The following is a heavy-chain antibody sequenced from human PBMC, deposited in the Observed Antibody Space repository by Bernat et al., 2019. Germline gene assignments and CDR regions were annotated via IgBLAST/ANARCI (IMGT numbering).Heavy chain of an antibody. CDR2: ISYRGTNT. V-gene: IGHV3-30-3*01. Sequence: QVQLVESGGGVVQPGGSLRLSCAASGFTFSSYAMHWVRQAPGKGLEWVALISYRGTNTYYADSVKGRFTISRDDSMNTLYLQLNSLRGEEKGNYYWGGGPAAVAHLPSYYFDYWGQGTLVTVSS. CDR3: GGGPAAVAHLPSYYFDY. D-gene: IGHD4-23*01. J-gene: IGHJ4*02. CDR1: GFTFSSYA.